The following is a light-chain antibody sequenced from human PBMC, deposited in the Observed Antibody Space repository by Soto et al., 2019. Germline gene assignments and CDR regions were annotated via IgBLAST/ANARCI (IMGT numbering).Light chain of an antibody. CDR3: SSYTSSSTLV. J-gene: IGLJ2*01. Sequence: QSALTQPASVSGSPGQSITISCTGTSRDVGGYNYVSWYQQHPGKAPKLMIYDVSNRPSGVSNRFSGSKSGNTASLTISGLQAEHEADYYCSSYTSSSTLVFGGGTKLTVL. CDR1: SRDVGGYNY. CDR2: DVS. V-gene: IGLV2-14*01.